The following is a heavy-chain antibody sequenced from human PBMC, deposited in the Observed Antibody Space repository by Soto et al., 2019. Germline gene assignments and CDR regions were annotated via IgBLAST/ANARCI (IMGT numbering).Heavy chain of an antibody. CDR3: AREVIPLTTDWYFDP. D-gene: IGHD4-17*01. CDR2: IYDSGST. V-gene: IGHV4-30-4*01. CDR1: GGSISGGVGGLYY. Sequence: QLQLRESGPGLVKPSETLSLTCTVSGGSISGGVGGLYYWSWIRQPPGKGLEWVGYIYDSGSTYSNPSLKSRVTISGDTSKNQFSLRLSSVTAADTAVYYCAREVIPLTTDWYFDPWGRGTLVTVSS. J-gene: IGHJ2*01.